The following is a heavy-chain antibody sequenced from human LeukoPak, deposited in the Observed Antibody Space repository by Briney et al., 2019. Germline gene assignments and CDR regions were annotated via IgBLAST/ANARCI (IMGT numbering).Heavy chain of an antibody. CDR1: GFTFNFYA. J-gene: IGHJ2*01. V-gene: IGHV3-23*01. CDR3: AKEDQVWAPDWYFDL. CDR2: LNPNGDKT. D-gene: IGHD2-2*01. Sequence: PGGSLRLSCAASGFTFNFYAMTWVRQAPGKGLEWVASLNPNGDKTYDADSVKGRFTISRDNSNNTVFLEMNSLRVEDTAIYYCAKEDQVWAPDWYFDLWGRGTLVTVS.